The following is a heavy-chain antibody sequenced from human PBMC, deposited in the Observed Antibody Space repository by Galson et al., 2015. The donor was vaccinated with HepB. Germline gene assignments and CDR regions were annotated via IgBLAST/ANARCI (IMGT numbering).Heavy chain of an antibody. CDR1: GFTFSNAW. CDR3: TTDHDIVSPGVDY. V-gene: IGHV3-15*07. D-gene: IGHD2-15*01. J-gene: IGHJ4*02. CDR2: IKTKTVGGQT. Sequence: SLRLSCAASGFTFSNAWMNWVRQAPGKGLEWVAGIKTKTVGGQTAYAAPVKGRFTISRDDSKNTLYLQMNSLKTEDTAVYYCTTDHDIVSPGVDYWGQGTLVTVSS.